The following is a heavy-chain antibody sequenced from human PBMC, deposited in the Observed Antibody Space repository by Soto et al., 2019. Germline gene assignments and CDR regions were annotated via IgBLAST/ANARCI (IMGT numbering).Heavy chain of an antibody. CDR3: ARVRRSSGYYYGY. V-gene: IGHV1-18*04. Sequence: ASVKVSCKTSGYTFTSYGISWVRQAPGQGLEWMGWISAYNGNTNYAQKLQGRVTMTTDTSTSTAYTELRSLRSDDTAVYYCARVRRSSGYYYGYWGQGTPVTVSS. J-gene: IGHJ4*02. CDR2: ISAYNGNT. CDR1: GYTFTSYG. D-gene: IGHD3-22*01.